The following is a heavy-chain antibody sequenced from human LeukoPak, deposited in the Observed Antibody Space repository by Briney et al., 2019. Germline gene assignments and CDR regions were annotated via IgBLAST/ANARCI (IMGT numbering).Heavy chain of an antibody. J-gene: IGHJ4*02. V-gene: IGHV1-2*02. CDR3: ARDHLTVREGPGN. Sequence: ASVKVSCKASGYTFTDYYMYGVRQTPGQGLEWMGWINPNSGGTNYAQRFQGRVTMTRDTSITSAYMELSRLTFDDTAVYYCARDHLTVREGPGNWGQGTLVTVSS. CDR2: INPNSGGT. D-gene: IGHD5-24*01. CDR1: GYTFTDYY.